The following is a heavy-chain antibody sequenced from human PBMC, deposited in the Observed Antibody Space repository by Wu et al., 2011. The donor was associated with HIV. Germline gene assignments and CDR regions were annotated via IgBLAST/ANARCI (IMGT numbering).Heavy chain of an antibody. J-gene: IGHJ5*02. D-gene: IGHD1-1*01. CDR3: AREGSYWNWLDP. CDR2: VSGYNGDT. V-gene: IGHV1-18*01. CDR1: GGTFSSSG. Sequence: QVQLVQSGAEVKKPGSSVRVSCKPSGGTFSSSGITWVRQAPGQGLEWMGWVSGYNGDTKYAQKFRGRVTMTTDTSTTTAYLEVRSLRSDDTAIYYCAREGSYWNWLDPWGQGTLVTVS.